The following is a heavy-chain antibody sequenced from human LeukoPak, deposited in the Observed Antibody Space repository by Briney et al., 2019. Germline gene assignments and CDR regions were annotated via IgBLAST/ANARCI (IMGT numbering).Heavy chain of an antibody. CDR2: IIPIFGTA. CDR3: ARIAVAGRIDDY. J-gene: IGHJ4*02. D-gene: IGHD6-19*01. CDR1: GGTFSSYA. V-gene: IGHV1-69*13. Sequence: SVKDSCKASGGTFSSYAISWVRQAPGQGLEWMGGIIPIFGTANYAQKFQGRVTITADESTSTAYMELSSLRSEDTAVYYCARIAVAGRIDDYWGQGTLVTVSS.